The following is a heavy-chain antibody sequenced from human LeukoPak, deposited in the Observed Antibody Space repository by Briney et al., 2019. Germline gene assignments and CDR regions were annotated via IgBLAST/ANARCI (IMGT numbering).Heavy chain of an antibody. V-gene: IGHV1-18*01. D-gene: IGHD3-22*01. CDR1: GYTFTSYG. J-gene: IGHJ4*02. CDR3: ARGSLYYYDSSGYYGY. Sequence: ASVTVSFTASGYTFTSYGISWVRQAPGQGLEWMGWISAYNGNTNYAQKLQGRVTMTTDTSTSTAYMELRSLRSDDTAVYYCARGSLYYYDSSGYYGYWGQGTLVTVSS. CDR2: ISAYNGNT.